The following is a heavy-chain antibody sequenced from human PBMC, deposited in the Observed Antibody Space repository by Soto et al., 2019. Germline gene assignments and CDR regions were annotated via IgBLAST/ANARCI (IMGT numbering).Heavy chain of an antibody. Sequence: QVQLVESGGGVVQPGRSLRLSCAASGFTFSSYAMHWVRQAPGKGLEWVAVISYDGSNKYYADSVKGRFTISRDNSKNTLYLQMNSLRAEDTAVYYCARDERYSYGAAVVDYWGQGTLVTVFS. J-gene: IGHJ4*02. V-gene: IGHV3-30-3*01. D-gene: IGHD5-18*01. CDR3: ARDERYSYGAAVVDY. CDR1: GFTFSSYA. CDR2: ISYDGSNK.